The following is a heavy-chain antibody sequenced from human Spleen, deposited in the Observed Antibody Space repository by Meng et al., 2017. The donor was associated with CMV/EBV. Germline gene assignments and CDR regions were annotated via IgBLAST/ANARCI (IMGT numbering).Heavy chain of an antibody. CDR3: ARDNTGVVVIATHFDY. CDR1: GGSISSSNW. D-gene: IGHD2-21*01. J-gene: IGHJ4*02. V-gene: IGHV4-4*02. CDR2: IYHSGST. Sequence: SETLSLTCAVSGGSISSSNWWSWVRQPPGKGLEWIGEIYHSGSTNYNPSLKSRVTISVDKSKNQFSLKLSSVTAADTAVYYCARDNTGVVVIATHFDYWGQGTLVTVSS.